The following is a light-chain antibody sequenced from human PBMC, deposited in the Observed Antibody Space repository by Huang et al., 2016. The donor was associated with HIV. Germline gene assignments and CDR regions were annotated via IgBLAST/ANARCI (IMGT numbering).Light chain of an antibody. J-gene: IGKJ2*01. Sequence: DIVMTQSPDSLAVSLGERATVNCKSSRSVLYSSNNKNYLAWYQQKPGQPPKLLFYWAWTREAGVPDRVSGSGSGTDFTLTISSLQAEDVAVYYCQQYYSTPRTFGQGTKLEIK. CDR1: RSVLYSSNNKNY. V-gene: IGKV4-1*01. CDR3: QQYYSTPRT. CDR2: WAW.